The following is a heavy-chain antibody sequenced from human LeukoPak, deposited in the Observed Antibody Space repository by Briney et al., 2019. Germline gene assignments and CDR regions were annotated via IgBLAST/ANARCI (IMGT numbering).Heavy chain of an antibody. Sequence: PGGSLRLSCAASGFTVSSNYMSWVCQAPGKGLEWVSVIYSGGSTYYADSVKGRFTISRDNSKNTLYLQMNSLRAEDTAVYYCAREYRGEYYFAYWGQGTLVTVSS. CDR1: GFTVSSNY. CDR2: IYSGGST. CDR3: AREYRGEYYFAY. V-gene: IGHV3-66*01. J-gene: IGHJ4*02. D-gene: IGHD3-10*01.